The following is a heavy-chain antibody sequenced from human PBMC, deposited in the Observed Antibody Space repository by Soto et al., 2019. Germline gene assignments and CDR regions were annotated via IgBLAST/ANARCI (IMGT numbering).Heavy chain of an antibody. CDR1: GASVSSYY. CDR2: IYYIGTY. V-gene: IGHV4-59*02. Sequence: SETLSLTCSVSGASVSSYYWSWVRQPPGKGLEWIGYIYYIGTYNCNPSLKSRVTISVDTSKNQFSLKLTSVTAADTAVYYCARTPETRDWLDPWGQGTLVTVSS. D-gene: IGHD1-7*01. J-gene: IGHJ5*02. CDR3: ARTPETRDWLDP.